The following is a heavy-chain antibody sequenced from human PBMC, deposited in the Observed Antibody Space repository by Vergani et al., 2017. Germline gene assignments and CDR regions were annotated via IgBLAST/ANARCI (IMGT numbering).Heavy chain of an antibody. D-gene: IGHD6-25*01. CDR1: GGSISSGDYY. Sequence: QVQLQESGPGLVKPSQTLSLTCTVSGGSISSGDYYWSWIRQHPGKGLEWIGYIYYSGSTYYNPSLKSRVTLSVDTSKNQFSLKLSSVTAADTAVYYCRAAAGTRGYFDDWGQGTLVTVSS. J-gene: IGHJ4*02. V-gene: IGHV4-31*03. CDR2: IYYSGST. CDR3: RAAAGTRGYFDD.